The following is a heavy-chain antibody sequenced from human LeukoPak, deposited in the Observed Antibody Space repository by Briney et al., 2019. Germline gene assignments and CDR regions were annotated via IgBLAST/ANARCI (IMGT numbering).Heavy chain of an antibody. CDR1: GGSISTYY. J-gene: IGHJ3*02. Sequence: SETLSLTCTVSGGSISTYYWSWIRQPPGKGLEWIGYIYYSGSTNYNPSLKSRVTISVDTSKNQFSLKLSSVTAADTAMYYCARGIYGVAVFDIRGQGTMVTVSS. D-gene: IGHD2-15*01. CDR2: IYYSGST. V-gene: IGHV4-59*01. CDR3: ARGIYGVAVFDI.